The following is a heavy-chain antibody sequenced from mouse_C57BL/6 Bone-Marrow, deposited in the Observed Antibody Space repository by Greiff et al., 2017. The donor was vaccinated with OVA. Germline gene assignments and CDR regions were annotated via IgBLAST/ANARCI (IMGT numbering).Heavy chain of an antibody. V-gene: IGHV1-55*01. Sequence: QVQLQQPGAELVKPGASVKMSCKASGYTFTSYWITWVKQRPGQGLEWIGDIYPGSGSTNYNEKFKSKATLTVDTSSSTAYMQLSSLTSEDSAVYYCARWIYYDYDLCAYWGQGTLVTVSA. CDR3: ARWIYYDYDLCAY. D-gene: IGHD2-4*01. CDR1: GYTFTSYW. J-gene: IGHJ3*01. CDR2: IYPGSGST.